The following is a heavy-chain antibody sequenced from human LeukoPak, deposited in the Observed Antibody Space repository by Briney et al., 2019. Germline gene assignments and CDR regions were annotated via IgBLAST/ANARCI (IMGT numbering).Heavy chain of an antibody. CDR2: IYYSGST. CDR1: GGSISSYY. Sequence: PSETLSLTCTVSGGSISSYYWSWIRQPPGKGLEWIGYIYYSGSTNYNPSLKSRVTISVDTSKNQFSLKLSSVTAADTAVYYCARDPPAFSPTHSSSWSFDFWGQGILVTVSS. V-gene: IGHV4-59*01. D-gene: IGHD6-13*01. J-gene: IGHJ4*02. CDR3: ARDPPAFSPTHSSSWSFDF.